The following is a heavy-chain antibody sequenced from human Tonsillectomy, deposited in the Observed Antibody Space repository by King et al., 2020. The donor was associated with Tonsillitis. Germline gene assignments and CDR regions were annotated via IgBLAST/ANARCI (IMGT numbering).Heavy chain of an antibody. CDR2: IKSKTDGGTT. CDR1: GFTFINAW. D-gene: IGHD6-13*01. J-gene: IGHJ6*02. V-gene: IGHV3-15*01. Sequence: VQLVESGGGLVKPGGSLRLSCAASGFTFINAWMSWVRQAPGKGLEWVGRIKSKTDGGTTDYAAPVKGRFTISRDDSKNTLYLQMNSLKTEDTAVYYCTTEPQLVHEYYYYGMDVWGQGTTVSVSS. CDR3: TTEPQLVHEYYYYGMDV.